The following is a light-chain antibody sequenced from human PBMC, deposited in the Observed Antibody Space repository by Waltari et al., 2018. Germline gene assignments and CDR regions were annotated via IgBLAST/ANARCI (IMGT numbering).Light chain of an antibody. CDR1: QSVSNY. Sequence: EIVLAQSPATLSLSPGDRATLSCRASQSVSNYLAWYQQKPGQAPRLLIYDASIRATSIPARFSGSGSGTDFTLTISSLEPEDFAVYYCQQRSDWPKWTFGQGTKVEIK. CDR3: QQRSDWPKWT. J-gene: IGKJ1*01. CDR2: DAS. V-gene: IGKV3-11*01.